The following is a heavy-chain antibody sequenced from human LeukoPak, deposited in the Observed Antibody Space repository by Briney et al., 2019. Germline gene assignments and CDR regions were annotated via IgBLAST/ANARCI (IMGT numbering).Heavy chain of an antibody. CDR2: INPNSGGT. J-gene: IGHJ6*03. V-gene: IGHV1-2*02. D-gene: IGHD2-15*01. Sequence: GASVKVSCKASGYTFTGYYMHWVRQAPGQGLEWMGWINPNSGGTNYAQKFQGRVTMTRDTSISTAYMELSRLRSDDTAVYYCARDIVVVVAATPSQVEYYYYMDVWGKGTTVTVSS. CDR1: GYTFTGYY. CDR3: ARDIVVVVAATPSQVEYYYYMDV.